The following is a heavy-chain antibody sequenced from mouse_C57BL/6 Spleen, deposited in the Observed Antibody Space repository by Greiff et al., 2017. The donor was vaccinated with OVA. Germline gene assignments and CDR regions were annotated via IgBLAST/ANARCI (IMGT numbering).Heavy chain of an antibody. V-gene: IGHV1-52*01. CDR2: IDPSDSET. CDR3: ARDYYGSSYGYCDV. Sequence: VQLQQPGAELVRPGSSVKLSCKASGYTFTSYWMHWVKQRPIQGLEWIGNIDPSDSETHYNQKFKDKATLTVDKSSSTAYMQLSSLTSEDSAVYYCARDYYGSSYGYCDVWGTGTTVTVSS. CDR1: GYTFTSYW. D-gene: IGHD1-1*01. J-gene: IGHJ1*03.